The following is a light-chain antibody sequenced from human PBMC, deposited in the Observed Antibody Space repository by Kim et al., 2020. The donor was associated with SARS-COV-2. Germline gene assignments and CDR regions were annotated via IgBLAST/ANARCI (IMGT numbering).Light chain of an antibody. V-gene: IGKV1-5*01. J-gene: IGKJ1*01. CDR2: AAS. CDR1: QSISSW. Sequence: DIQMTQSPSTLSASVGDRVTITCRASQSISSWLAWYQQKPGKAPKLLIYAASTLQSGVPSRFSGSGSGTEFTLTISSLQPDDLATYYCQQYNSYTWSFGQGTKVDIK. CDR3: QQYNSYTWS.